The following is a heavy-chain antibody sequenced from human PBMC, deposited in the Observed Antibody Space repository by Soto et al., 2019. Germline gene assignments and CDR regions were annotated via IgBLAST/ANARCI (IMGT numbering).Heavy chain of an antibody. CDR3: ARGSYTIFGVVMDV. V-gene: IGHV4-39*01. J-gene: IGHJ6*02. CDR2: IYYSGST. Sequence: PSSTLSLSCTVFGGYINTSTYSCGCSCQPPGKGLEWIGSIYYSGSTYYNPSLKNRVTISVDTSKNQFSLKLSSVTAADTAVYYCARGSYTIFGVVMDVWGQGTTVS. CDR1: GGYINTSTYS. D-gene: IGHD3-3*01.